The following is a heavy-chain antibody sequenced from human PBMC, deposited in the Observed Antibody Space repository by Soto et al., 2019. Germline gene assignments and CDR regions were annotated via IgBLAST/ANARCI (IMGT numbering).Heavy chain of an antibody. J-gene: IGHJ6*03. CDR1: GFTFSSYS. V-gene: IGHV3-48*01. CDR3: ARDLRYYDVLTGAYYYYYYMDV. Sequence: EVQLVESGGGLVQPGGSLRLSCAASGFTFSSYSMNWVRQAPGKGREWVSYISSSSSTIYYADSVKGRFTISRDNAKNSLYLQMNRLRAEDTAVYYCARDLRYYDVLTGAYYYYYYMDVWGKGTTVTVSS. CDR2: ISSSSSTI. D-gene: IGHD3-9*01.